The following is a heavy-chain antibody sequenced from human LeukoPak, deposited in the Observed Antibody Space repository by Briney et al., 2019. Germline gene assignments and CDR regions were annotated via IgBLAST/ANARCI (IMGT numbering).Heavy chain of an antibody. J-gene: IGHJ4*02. D-gene: IGHD3-22*01. CDR1: GFTFSSYA. CDR3: ANPYSSGYFLGDY. V-gene: IGHV3-30*04. CDR2: ISYDGSNK. Sequence: GGSLRLSCAASGFTFSSYAMHWVRQAPGKGLEWVAVISYDGSNKYYADSVKGRFTISRDNSKNTLYLQMNSLRAEDTAVYYCANPYSSGYFLGDYWGQGTLVTVSS.